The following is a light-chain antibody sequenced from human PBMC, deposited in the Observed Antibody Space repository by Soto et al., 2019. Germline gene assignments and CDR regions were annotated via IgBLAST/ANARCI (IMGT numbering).Light chain of an antibody. V-gene: IGKV3-11*01. CDR3: QQRSKWL. CDR1: QSSCSY. Sequence: EIVLTQYPASLYFSPEERATLSCRASQSSCSYLAWYQQKPGQAPRLLIYHTSNRATGIPTRFNGWVSGTDFTVTISSQEPEDVAVYYCQQRSKWLFGGGTKVEIK. J-gene: IGKJ4*01. CDR2: HTS.